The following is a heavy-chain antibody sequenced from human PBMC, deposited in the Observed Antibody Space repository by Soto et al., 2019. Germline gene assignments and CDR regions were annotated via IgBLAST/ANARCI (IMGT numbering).Heavy chain of an antibody. Sequence: QVQLVQSGAEVKKPGSSVRVSCKASGDTFTFYSINWVRQAPGLGLEWIGRINPILSMSNYAQRFQGRVTMTADKSTSTAYMELSSLRSEDTAMYYCASSYCSGDRAFDYWGQGALVTVSS. V-gene: IGHV1-69*02. CDR2: INPILSMS. CDR1: GDTFTFYS. CDR3: ASSYCSGDRAFDY. D-gene: IGHD3-10*01. J-gene: IGHJ4*02.